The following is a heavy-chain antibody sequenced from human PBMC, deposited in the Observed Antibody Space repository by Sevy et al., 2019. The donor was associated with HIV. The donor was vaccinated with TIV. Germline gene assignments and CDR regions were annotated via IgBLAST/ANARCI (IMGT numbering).Heavy chain of an antibody. D-gene: IGHD1-26*01. CDR2: ISWNSGSI. CDR3: AKDYVGAIDY. J-gene: IGHJ4*02. CDR1: GFTFDDYA. V-gene: IGHV3-9*01. Sequence: GGSLRLSCAASGFTFDDYAMHWVRKAPGKGLEWVSGISWNSGSIGYADSVKGRFTISRDNAKNSLYLQMNSLRAEDTALYYCAKDYVGAIDYWGQGTLVTVSS.